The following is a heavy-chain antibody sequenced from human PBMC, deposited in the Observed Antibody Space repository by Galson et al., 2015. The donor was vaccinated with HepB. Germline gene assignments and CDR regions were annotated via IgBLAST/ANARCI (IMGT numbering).Heavy chain of an antibody. V-gene: IGHV4-34*01. J-gene: IGHJ6*01. D-gene: IGHD3-3*01. CDR3: ARGKGRQVLLDYHYYGMDV. CDR2: ITQSGST. CDR1: GGSFSTYH. Sequence: TLSLTCAVFGGSFSTYHWTWIRQPPGKGLEWIGEITQSGSTHSNPSLKSRVTMSVDTSKNQFSLKVRSVTAADTAVYYCARGKGRQVLLDYHYYGMDVWGQGTTVSVSS.